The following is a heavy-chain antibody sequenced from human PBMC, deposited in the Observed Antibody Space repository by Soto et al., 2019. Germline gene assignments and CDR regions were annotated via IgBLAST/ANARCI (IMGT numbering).Heavy chain of an antibody. V-gene: IGHV3-64*01. J-gene: IGHJ4*02. CDR1: GFTFSTHA. Sequence: GGSLRLSCATSGFTFSTHAMHWVRQAPGKGLEYVSAISSNGRSTYYANSVKGRFTISRDNSKNTLYLQMDSLRAEDMAVYYCARDRCTNGVCYAPSDYWGQGTLVTVSS. D-gene: IGHD2-8*01. CDR3: ARDRCTNGVCYAPSDY. CDR2: ISSNGRST.